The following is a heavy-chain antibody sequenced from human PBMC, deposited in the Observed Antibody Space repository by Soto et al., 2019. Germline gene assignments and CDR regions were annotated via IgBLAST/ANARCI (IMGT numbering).Heavy chain of an antibody. J-gene: IGHJ5*02. D-gene: IGHD3-22*01. CDR3: ARDSSGYLEYDP. CDR2: INPSGGST. CDR1: GYTFASCY. Sequence: ASVEVSCKASGYTFASCYRQWVRQAPGQGLEWMGIINPSGGSTSYAQKFQGRVTMTRDTSTSTVYMELSSLRSEDTAVYYCARDSSGYLEYDPWGQGTLVTVSS. V-gene: IGHV1-46*01.